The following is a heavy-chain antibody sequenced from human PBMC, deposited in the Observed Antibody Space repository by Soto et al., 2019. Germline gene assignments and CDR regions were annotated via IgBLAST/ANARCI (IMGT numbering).Heavy chain of an antibody. D-gene: IGHD2-2*01. CDR3: AREQDIVVVPAATTRYYYYGMDV. Sequence: SVKVSCKASGYTFTSYYMHWVRQAPGQGLEWMGIINPSGGSTSYAQKFQGRVTMTRDTSTSTVYMELSSLRSEDTAVYYCAREQDIVVVPAATTRYYYYGMDVWGQGTTVTVSS. CDR1: GYTFTSYY. V-gene: IGHV1-46*01. CDR2: INPSGGST. J-gene: IGHJ6*02.